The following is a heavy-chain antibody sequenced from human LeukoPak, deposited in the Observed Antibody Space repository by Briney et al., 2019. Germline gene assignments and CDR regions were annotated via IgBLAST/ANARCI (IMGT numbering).Heavy chain of an antibody. CDR2: ISYDGTTT. CDR3: ARRVPGYCGGDCYSGLGY. V-gene: IGHV3-30-3*01. Sequence: PGGSLRLSCAASGFTFSSYAMHWVRQAPGEGLEWVAVISYDGTTTYYADSVKGRFTLSRDNPKNTRYLQMKSLRVEDTGVYYCARRVPGYCGGDCYSGLGYWGQGTLVSVSS. D-gene: IGHD2-21*02. CDR1: GFTFSSYA. J-gene: IGHJ4*02.